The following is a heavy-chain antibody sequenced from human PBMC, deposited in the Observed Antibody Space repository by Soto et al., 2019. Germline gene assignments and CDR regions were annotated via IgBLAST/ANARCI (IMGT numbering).Heavy chain of an antibody. Sequence: QVQLVQSGAEVRKPGASVKVSCKASGYPYTNSYMHWVRQAPGQGLEWMGWIHPNTGGTNYAQKLQGRVTMTRETSVSTVYRELNRLTSDDTAIYCGASDFRTRGWFRQAGNFAMDVWGQGTTVTVS. CDR2: IHPNTGGT. V-gene: IGHV1-2*02. CDR1: GYPYTNSY. D-gene: IGHD6-19*01. CDR3: ASDFRTRGWFRQAGNFAMDV. J-gene: IGHJ6*02.